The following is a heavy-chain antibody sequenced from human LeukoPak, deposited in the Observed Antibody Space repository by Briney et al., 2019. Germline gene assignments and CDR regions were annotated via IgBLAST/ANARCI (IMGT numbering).Heavy chain of an antibody. CDR2: IYYSGST. CDR3: ARGVGYDFWSGYRVYFDN. D-gene: IGHD3-3*01. CDR1: GGSISSGGYY. J-gene: IGHJ4*02. Sequence: SETLSLTCTVSGGSISSGGYYWNWIRQHPGTGLEWIGYIYYSGSTYYNPSLKSRLAISVDTSKNQLSLKLSSVTAADTAVYYCARGVGYDFWSGYRVYFDNWGQGTLVTVSS. V-gene: IGHV4-31*03.